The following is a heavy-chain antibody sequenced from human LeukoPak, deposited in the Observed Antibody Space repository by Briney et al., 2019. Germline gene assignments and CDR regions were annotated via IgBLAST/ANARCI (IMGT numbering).Heavy chain of an antibody. CDR3: AKHGFSSGWPQVPSDH. CDR2: ISGSGDHT. Sequence: GGSLRLSCTASRFTFSSYALSWVRHAPGKGLEWVSAISGSGDHTYYADSVKGRFTISRDNSKNTLYLQMISLRAEDTAVYYCAKHGFSSGWPQVPSDHWGQGTLVTVSS. CDR1: RFTFSSYA. D-gene: IGHD6-19*01. V-gene: IGHV3-23*01. J-gene: IGHJ4*02.